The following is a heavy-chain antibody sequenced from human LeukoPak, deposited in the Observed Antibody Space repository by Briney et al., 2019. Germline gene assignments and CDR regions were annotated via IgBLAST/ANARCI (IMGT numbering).Heavy chain of an antibody. V-gene: IGHV3-30*03. Sequence: GRSLRLSCAASGFTFSSYGMHWVRQAPGKGLEWVALISYDGSNKFYADSVKGRFTISRDNSKNTLYLQMNSLRAEDTAVYYCARGGSAWGQGTLVTVSS. CDR3: ARGGSA. CDR2: ISYDGSNK. J-gene: IGHJ5*02. D-gene: IGHD2-15*01. CDR1: GFTFSSYG.